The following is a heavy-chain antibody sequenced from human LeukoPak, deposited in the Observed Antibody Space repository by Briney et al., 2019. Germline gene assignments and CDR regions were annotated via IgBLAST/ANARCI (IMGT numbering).Heavy chain of an antibody. D-gene: IGHD1-1*01. CDR3: ARGANWNAIDY. V-gene: IGHV3-53*01. CDR2: IYSGGST. CDR1: GFTFSSYA. J-gene: IGHJ4*02. Sequence: GGSLRLSCAASGFTFSSYAMSWVRQAPGKGLEWVSVIYSGGSTYYADSVKGRFTISRDNSKNTLYLQMNSLRAEDTAVYYCARGANWNAIDYWGQGTLVTVSS.